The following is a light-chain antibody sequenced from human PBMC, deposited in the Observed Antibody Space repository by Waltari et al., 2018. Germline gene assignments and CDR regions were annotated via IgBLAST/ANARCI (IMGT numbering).Light chain of an antibody. CDR3: SSYTSSTTLV. V-gene: IGLV2-18*02. J-gene: IGLJ3*02. CDR1: RTDVGSYSR. Sequence: QSALTQPPSVSGSPGQSVTISCTGTRTDVGSYSRVSWYQQPPGSAPKVIIYEVNKRPSGVPDRFSGSKSGNTASLTISGLQPEDDADYYCSSYTSSTTLVFGGGTSLTVL. CDR2: EVN.